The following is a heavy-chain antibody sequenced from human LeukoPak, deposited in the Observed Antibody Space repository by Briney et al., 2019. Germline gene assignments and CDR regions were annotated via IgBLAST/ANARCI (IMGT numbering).Heavy chain of an antibody. CDR3: AKDLTDYGDYVHAFDI. V-gene: IGHV3-23*01. Sequence: SGGSLRLSCAASGFTFSTFGMSWVRRVPGKGLEWVSVISGSGGRTYYADSVKGRFTISRDNSKNTLYLQMNSLRAEDTAVYYCAKDLTDYGDYVHAFDIWGQGTMVTVSS. CDR2: ISGSGGRT. CDR1: GFTFSTFG. D-gene: IGHD4-17*01. J-gene: IGHJ3*02.